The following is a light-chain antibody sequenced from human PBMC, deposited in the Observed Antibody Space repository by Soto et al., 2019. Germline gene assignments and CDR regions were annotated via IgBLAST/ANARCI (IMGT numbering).Light chain of an antibody. J-gene: IGLJ1*01. CDR2: EVN. Sequence: QSALTQPPSASGSPGQSVTLSCTGTSSDVGGYKYASWYQQHPGKAPKLMIFEVNKRPSWVPDRFSGSKSGNTTSLTVSGLQDEDEDDYYCSSYAGINDLGVFGTGTKLTVL. V-gene: IGLV2-8*01. CDR3: SSYAGINDLGV. CDR1: SSDVGGYKY.